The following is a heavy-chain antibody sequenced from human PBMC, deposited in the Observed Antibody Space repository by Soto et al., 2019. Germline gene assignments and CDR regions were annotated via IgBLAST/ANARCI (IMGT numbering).Heavy chain of an antibody. J-gene: IGHJ4*02. D-gene: IGHD2-2*01. CDR1: GGTFSSYA. CDR3: ASSGVGYCSSTSCYGADY. CDR2: IIPIFGTA. V-gene: IGHV1-69*01. Sequence: QVQLVPSGAEVKKPGSSVKVSCKASGGTFSSYAISWVRQAPGPGLEWMGGIIPIFGTANYAQKFQGRVTIPADDSTSPAYMELLSLRSEDTAVYYCASSGVGYCSSTSCYGADYGGQGTLVPGSS.